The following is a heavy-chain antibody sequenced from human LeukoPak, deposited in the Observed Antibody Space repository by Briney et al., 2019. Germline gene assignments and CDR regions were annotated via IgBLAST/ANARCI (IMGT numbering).Heavy chain of an antibody. Sequence: SETLSLTCTVSGGSISSYYWSWIRQLPGKGLEWIGYIYYSGNTNYNPSLKSRATISVDTSKNQFPLKLSSVTAADTAVYYCSATVMVAGLENFQHWGQGTLVTVSS. CDR3: SATVMVAGLENFQH. V-gene: IGHV4-59*08. CDR1: GGSISSYY. CDR2: IYYSGNT. J-gene: IGHJ1*01. D-gene: IGHD2-21*01.